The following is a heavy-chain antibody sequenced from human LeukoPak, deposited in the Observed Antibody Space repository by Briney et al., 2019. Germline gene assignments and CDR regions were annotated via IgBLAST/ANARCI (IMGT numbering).Heavy chain of an antibody. Sequence: GGSLRLSCAASGFTFDDYAMHCVRQAPGKGLEWVSGISWNSGSIGYADSVKGRFTISRDNAKNSLYLQMNSLRAEDTALYYCAKEYVEYSSGWYYFDYWGQGTLVTVSS. D-gene: IGHD6-19*01. CDR3: AKEYVEYSSGWYYFDY. CDR1: GFTFDDYA. CDR2: ISWNSGSI. J-gene: IGHJ4*02. V-gene: IGHV3-9*01.